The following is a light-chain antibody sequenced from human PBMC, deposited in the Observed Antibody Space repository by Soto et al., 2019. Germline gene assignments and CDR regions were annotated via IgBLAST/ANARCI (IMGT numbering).Light chain of an antibody. Sequence: EIVLTQSPGTLSLSPGERATLSCRASQSVRDSHLAWYQQKPGQAPSLLIYETSSRATGIPDRFRGSGSGTVCALTFTRVGPEDVAMYFCQQYGSSPGTFCQGTKVEF. CDR1: QSVRDSH. CDR3: QQYGSSPGT. CDR2: ETS. J-gene: IGKJ1*01. V-gene: IGKV3-20*01.